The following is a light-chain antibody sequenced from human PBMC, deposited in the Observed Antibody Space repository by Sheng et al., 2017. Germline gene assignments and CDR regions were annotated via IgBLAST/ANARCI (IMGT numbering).Light chain of an antibody. Sequence: DIQMTQSPSTLSASLGDRVTITCRASQSISNWLAWYQQKPGKAPKLLIHKASTLESGDPSRLSGSGSGTEFNLTISSLQPDDFATYYCQQYNSYPLTFGGGTTVEIK. V-gene: IGKV1-5*03. CDR2: KAS. J-gene: IGKJ4*01. CDR3: QQYNSYPLT. CDR1: QSISNW.